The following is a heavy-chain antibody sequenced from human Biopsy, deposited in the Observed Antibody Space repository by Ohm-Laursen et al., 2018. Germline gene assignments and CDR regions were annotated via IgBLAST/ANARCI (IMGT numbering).Heavy chain of an antibody. J-gene: IGHJ6*02. D-gene: IGHD4-11*01. CDR1: GDSVTKYY. V-gene: IGHV4-59*02. CDR3: ARDSGILNYGNFKYYHYYGMDV. CDR2: IYYSVMT. Sequence: PGTPSLTWTVSGDSVTKYYWSWIRQPPGKGLEWIGHIYYSVMTNYNPSLQSRVSISVDTSRNQVSLTLSSVTAADTAVYYCARDSGILNYGNFKYYHYYGMDVWGQGTKVTVSS.